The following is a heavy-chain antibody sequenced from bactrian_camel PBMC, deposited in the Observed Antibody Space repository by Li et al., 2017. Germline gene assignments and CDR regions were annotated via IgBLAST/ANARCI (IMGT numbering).Heavy chain of an antibody. D-gene: IGHD6*01. CDR1: GDTIGRYC. CDR3: AAKPYGGSCRVDAEFDS. Sequence: HVQLVESGGASVQAGGSLRLSCVASGDTIGRYCMGWFRQIPDKEREGVAAIFTPDGDTYYSQSVKGRFTISEDKAKNILYLQMTSLKPEDTALYYCAAKPYGGSCRVDAEFDSWGQGTQVTVS. CDR2: IFTPDGDT. J-gene: IGHJ6*01. V-gene: IGHV3S6*01.